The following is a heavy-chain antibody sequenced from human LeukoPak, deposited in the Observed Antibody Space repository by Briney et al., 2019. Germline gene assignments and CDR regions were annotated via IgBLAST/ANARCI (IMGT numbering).Heavy chain of an antibody. CDR2: ISSSSSYI. V-gene: IGHV3-21*01. D-gene: IGHD2-2*01. CDR3: ARASVVPAAMTGYYYYYMDV. Sequence: GGSLRLSCAASGFTFSRYSMNWVRQAPGKGLEWVSSISSSSSYIYYADSVKGRFTISRDNSKNTLYLQMNSLRAEDTAVYYCARASVVPAAMTGYYYYYMDVWGKGTTVTVSS. J-gene: IGHJ6*03. CDR1: GFTFSRYS.